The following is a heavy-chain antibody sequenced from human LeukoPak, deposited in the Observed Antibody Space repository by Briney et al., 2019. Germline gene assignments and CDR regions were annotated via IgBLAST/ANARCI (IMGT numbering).Heavy chain of an antibody. J-gene: IGHJ5*02. CDR1: GYTFTGYY. Sequence: ASVKVSCKASGYTFTGYYMHWVRQAPGKGLEWMGGFDPEDGETIYAQKFQGRVTITADKSTSTAYMELSSLRSEDTAVYYCAREDIVVVPAGFDPWGQGTLVTVSS. V-gene: IGHV1-24*01. D-gene: IGHD2-2*01. CDR3: AREDIVVVPAGFDP. CDR2: FDPEDGET.